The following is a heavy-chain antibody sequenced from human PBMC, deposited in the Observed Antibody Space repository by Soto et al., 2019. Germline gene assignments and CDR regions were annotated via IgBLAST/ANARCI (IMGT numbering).Heavy chain of an antibody. CDR1: GGSFTSKNW. J-gene: IGHJ4*02. V-gene: IGHV4-4*02. CDR3: ASRDPGTSVDY. CDR2: IYRTGST. Sequence: QVQLQESGPGLVKPSVTLSLTCAVSGGSFTSKNWWTWVRQPPGQGLEWIGEIYRTGSTNYNPSLKSRVTISLDKSEKQISLKVTSLTAADTAVYYCASRDPGTSVDYWGQGTLVTVSS. D-gene: IGHD1-7*01.